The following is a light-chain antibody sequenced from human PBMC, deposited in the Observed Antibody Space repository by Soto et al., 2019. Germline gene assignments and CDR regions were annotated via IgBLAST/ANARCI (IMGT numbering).Light chain of an antibody. J-gene: IGLJ2*01. V-gene: IGLV2-14*03. CDR2: DVN. CDR3: GSYTRSNSVI. CDR1: SSDIGAYAY. Sequence: QSALTQPASVSGSPGQSIAISCTGTSSDIGAYAYVSWYQQHPGKIPKLIVFDVNYRPSGVSRRFSGSKSGNTASLTISGLQAEDEADYYCGSYTRSNSVIFGGGTKVTVL.